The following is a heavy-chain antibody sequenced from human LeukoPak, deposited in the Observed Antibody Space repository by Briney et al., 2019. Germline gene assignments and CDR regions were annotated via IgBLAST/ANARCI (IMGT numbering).Heavy chain of an antibody. Sequence: PSETLSLTCTVSGGSISSYYWSWIRQPPGKGLEWIGYIYYSGSTNYNPSLKSRVTISVDTSKNQFSLKLSSVTAADTAVYYCARLLWFGELQVFDYWGQGTLVTVSS. CDR2: IYYSGST. V-gene: IGHV4-59*01. CDR1: GGSISSYY. D-gene: IGHD3-10*01. CDR3: ARLLWFGELQVFDY. J-gene: IGHJ4*02.